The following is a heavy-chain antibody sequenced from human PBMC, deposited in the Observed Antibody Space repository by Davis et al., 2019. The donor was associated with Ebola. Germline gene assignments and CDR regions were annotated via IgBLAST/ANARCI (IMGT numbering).Heavy chain of an antibody. D-gene: IGHD2-15*01. CDR2: IKSKTDGGTT. V-gene: IGHV3-15*01. J-gene: IGHJ1*01. Sequence: GESLKISCAASGFTFTNAWMSWVRQAPGKGLEWVGRIKSKTDGGTTDYAAPVKGRFTISRDDSKNTLYVQMNSLKTEDTAVFYCVRGGSATAYWGQGTPVTVSS. CDR1: GFTFTNAW. CDR3: VRGGSATAY.